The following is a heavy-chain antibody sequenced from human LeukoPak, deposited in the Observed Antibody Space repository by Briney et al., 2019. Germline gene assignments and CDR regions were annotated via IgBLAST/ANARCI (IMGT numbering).Heavy chain of an antibody. CDR1: GGSISSYY. CDR2: IHYSGST. Sequence: SETLSLTCTVSGGSISSYYWSWIRQPPGKGLEWIGYIHYSGSTNYNPSLKSRVTMSVDTSDNQFSLNLSSVTAADTAVYYCARDEKAGDTSGYAPRFDYWGQGALSPSPQ. J-gene: IGHJ4*02. CDR3: ARDEKAGDTSGYAPRFDY. D-gene: IGHD3-22*01. V-gene: IGHV4-59*12.